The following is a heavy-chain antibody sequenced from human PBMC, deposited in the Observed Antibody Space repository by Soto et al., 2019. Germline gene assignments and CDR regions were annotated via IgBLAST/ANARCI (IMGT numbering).Heavy chain of an antibody. J-gene: IGHJ4*02. V-gene: IGHV1-69*01. Sequence: QVQLVQSGAEVKKPGSSVKVSCKASGGTFSSYAISWVRQAHGQGLEWMGGILPIFGTANYAQKFKGRVTITADESTSTAYMELSSLRSEDTAVYYCAGEAYLRGYSYVDDYWGQGTLVTVSS. CDR1: GGTFSSYA. CDR2: ILPIFGTA. CDR3: AGEAYLRGYSYVDDY. D-gene: IGHD5-18*01.